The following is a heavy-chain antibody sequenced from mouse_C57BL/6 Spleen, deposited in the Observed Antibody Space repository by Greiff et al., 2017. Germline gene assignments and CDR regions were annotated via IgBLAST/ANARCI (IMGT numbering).Heavy chain of an antibody. J-gene: IGHJ2*01. CDR1: GYTFTSYG. CDR2: IYPRSGNT. V-gene: IGHV1-81*01. Sequence: QVQLQQSGAELARPGASVKMSCKASGYTFTSYGISWVKQRTGQGLEWIGEIYPRSGNTYYNAKFKGKATLTADKSSSTAYMELRSLTSDDSAVYFCARSDYYSNYGRFDYWGQGTTLTGSA. D-gene: IGHD2-5*01. CDR3: ARSDYYSNYGRFDY.